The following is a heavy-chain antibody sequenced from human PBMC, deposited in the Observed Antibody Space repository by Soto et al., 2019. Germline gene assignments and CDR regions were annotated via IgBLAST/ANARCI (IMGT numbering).Heavy chain of an antibody. CDR1: GYTFIHFG. D-gene: IGHD2-8*02. Sequence: QVQLVQSGAEVKKPGASVKVSCKASGYTFIHFGLNWVRQAPGQGLEWMGWVSTYNDNRRYAQKFQDRVTMTTDTSTSTGYMEMRSLRSDDTAVYYCARDLPGDTAGVVDYWGQGTLVTVSS. CDR3: ARDLPGDTAGVVDY. J-gene: IGHJ4*02. CDR2: VSTYNDNR. V-gene: IGHV1-18*01.